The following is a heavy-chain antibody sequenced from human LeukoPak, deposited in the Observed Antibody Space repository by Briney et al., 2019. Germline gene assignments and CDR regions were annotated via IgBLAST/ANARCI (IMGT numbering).Heavy chain of an antibody. CDR3: ARRGSGSYGHFDY. D-gene: IGHD3-10*01. Sequence: GESLKISCKGSGYSLTSYWIAWVRQMPGKGLEWMGIIYPGDSDTTYSPSFQGQVTISADKSISTAYLQWSSLKASDTAMYYCARRGSGSYGHFDYWGQGTLVTVSS. J-gene: IGHJ4*02. CDR1: GYSLTSYW. CDR2: IYPGDSDT. V-gene: IGHV5-51*01.